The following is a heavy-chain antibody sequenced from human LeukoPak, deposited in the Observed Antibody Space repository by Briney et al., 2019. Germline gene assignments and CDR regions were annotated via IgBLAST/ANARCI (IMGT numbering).Heavy chain of an antibody. CDR1: GYTFTSCD. D-gene: IGHD6-19*01. V-gene: IGHV1-8*01. Sequence: GASVKVSCKASGYTFTSCDINWVRQATGQGLEWMGRMNPNSGNTGYGQSFQGRITMTRGISIGTAYMELSNLTSEDTAIYYCTRGSSGRRDNWGQGTLVTVSA. CDR2: MNPNSGNT. CDR3: TRGSSGRRDN. J-gene: IGHJ4*02.